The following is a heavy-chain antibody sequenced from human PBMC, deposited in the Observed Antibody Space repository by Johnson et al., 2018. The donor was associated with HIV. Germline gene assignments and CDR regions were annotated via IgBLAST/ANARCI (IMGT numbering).Heavy chain of an antibody. Sequence: EVQLLESGGGLVQPGGSLRLSCAASGFTVSSNYMSWVRQAPGKGLEWVSVIYSGGNRYYADSVKGRFTVSRDNSENTLYLQMNSLRAEDTAVYYCARAYYDSGGYYPHAFHVWGQGTMVTVSS. J-gene: IGHJ3*01. D-gene: IGHD3-22*01. CDR2: IYSGGNR. V-gene: IGHV3-66*01. CDR1: GFTVSSNY. CDR3: ARAYYDSGGYYPHAFHV.